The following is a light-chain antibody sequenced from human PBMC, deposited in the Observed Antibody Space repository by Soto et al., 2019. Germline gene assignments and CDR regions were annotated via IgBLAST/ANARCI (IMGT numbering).Light chain of an antibody. Sequence: DIQMTQSPPSLSASVGDRVTITCRASQDIRNFVAWHQQKPGKAPKLLIYAASTLQSGVPSRFSGSGSGTDFTLTINSLQPEDVATYSCQKYSSVPVFGPGTKVEIK. J-gene: IGKJ3*01. CDR2: AAS. CDR1: QDIRNF. V-gene: IGKV1-27*01. CDR3: QKYSSVPV.